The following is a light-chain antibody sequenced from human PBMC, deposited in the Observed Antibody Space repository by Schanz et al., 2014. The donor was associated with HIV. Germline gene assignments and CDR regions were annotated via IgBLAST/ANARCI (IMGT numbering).Light chain of an antibody. J-gene: IGLJ2*01. V-gene: IGLV2-14*03. Sequence: QSVLTQPPSASGSRGQSVTISCTGTSSDVGPYDYVSWYQQHPGQAPKLLIYDVTYRPSGISNRFSGSKSAYTASLTISGLQPEDEADYYCSSYTTSSTLVFGGGTKLTVL. CDR2: DVT. CDR3: SSYTTSSTLV. CDR1: SSDVGPYDY.